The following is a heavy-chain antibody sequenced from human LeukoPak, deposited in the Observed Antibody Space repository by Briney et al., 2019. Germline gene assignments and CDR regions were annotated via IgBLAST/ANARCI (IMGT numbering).Heavy chain of an antibody. V-gene: IGHV3-23*01. CDR3: AKGKFNIVVVPAAILAFDI. D-gene: IGHD2-2*02. CDR1: GFTFSSYA. Sequence: GGSLRLSCAASGFTFSSYAMSWVRQAPGKGLEWASTISGSGGSTYYADSVKGRFTISRDNSKNTLYLQMNSLRAEDTAVYYCAKGKFNIVVVPAAILAFDIWGQGTMVTVSS. J-gene: IGHJ3*02. CDR2: ISGSGGST.